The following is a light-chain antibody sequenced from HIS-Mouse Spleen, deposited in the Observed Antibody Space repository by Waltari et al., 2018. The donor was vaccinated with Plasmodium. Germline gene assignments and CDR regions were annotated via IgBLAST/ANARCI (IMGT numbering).Light chain of an antibody. CDR3: QQYNSYWT. CDR1: QSISSW. CDR2: KAS. J-gene: IGKJ1*01. Sequence: DIQMTQSPSTLSASVGDRVTITCRASQSISSWLAWYQKKPGKAPKLLIYKASSLESGVPSRFSGSGSGTEFTLTISSLQPGDFATYYCQQYNSYWTFGQGTKVEIK. V-gene: IGKV1-5*03.